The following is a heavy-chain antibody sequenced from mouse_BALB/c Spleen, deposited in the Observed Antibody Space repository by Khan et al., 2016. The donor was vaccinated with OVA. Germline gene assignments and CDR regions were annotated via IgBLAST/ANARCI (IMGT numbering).Heavy chain of an antibody. CDR1: GFSLSRYN. V-gene: IGHV2-6-4*01. Sequence: VXLKQSGPGLVAPSQSLSITCTVSGFSLSRYNIHWVRQPPGKGLQWLGMIWGGGGTDYNSTLKSRLSISKDNSKSQVTLKMNSLQADDSAMYYCARDYYRYDGYYAMDYWGQGTSVTVSS. CDR2: IWGGGGT. D-gene: IGHD2-14*01. J-gene: IGHJ4*01. CDR3: ARDYYRYDGYYAMDY.